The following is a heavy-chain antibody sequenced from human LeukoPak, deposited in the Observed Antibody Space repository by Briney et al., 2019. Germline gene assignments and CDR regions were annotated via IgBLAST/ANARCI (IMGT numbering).Heavy chain of an antibody. CDR1: GFTFSSYG. V-gene: IGHV3-66*04. CDR2: IYSGGST. CDR3: ARLDTAMVTRDY. Sequence: GGSLRLSCAASGFTFSSYGMHWVRQAPGKGLEWVSVIYSGGSTYYADSVKGRFTISRDNSKNTLYLQMNSLRAEDTAVYYCARLDTAMVTRDYWGQGTLVTVSS. D-gene: IGHD5-18*01. J-gene: IGHJ4*02.